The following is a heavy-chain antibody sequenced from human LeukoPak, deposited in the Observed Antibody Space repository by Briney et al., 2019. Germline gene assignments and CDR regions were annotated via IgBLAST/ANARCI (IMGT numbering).Heavy chain of an antibody. J-gene: IGHJ4*02. CDR3: ARVAAAGTTGWVDY. CDR1: GGSISSGDYY. Sequence: SETLSLTCTVSGGSISSGDYYWSWIRQPPGKGLEWIGYIYYSGSTYYNPSLKSRVTISVDTSKNQFSLKLSSVTAADTAVYYCARVAAAGTTGWVDYWGQGTLVTVSS. CDR2: IYYSGST. D-gene: IGHD6-13*01. V-gene: IGHV4-30-4*08.